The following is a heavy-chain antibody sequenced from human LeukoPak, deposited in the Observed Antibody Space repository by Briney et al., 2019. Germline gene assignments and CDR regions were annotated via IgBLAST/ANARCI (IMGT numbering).Heavy chain of an antibody. D-gene: IGHD3-3*01. V-gene: IGHV3-15*01. CDR1: GVTFSNAW. Sequence: GGSLRLSCAASGVTFSNAWMSWARQTPGKGLEWVGRIKSKTDGGTTDYAAPVKGRFTISRDDSKNTLYLQMNSLKTEDTAVYYCTTPYYDFWTGGDYWGQGTLVTVSS. CDR2: IKSKTDGGTT. J-gene: IGHJ4*02. CDR3: TTPYYDFWTGGDY.